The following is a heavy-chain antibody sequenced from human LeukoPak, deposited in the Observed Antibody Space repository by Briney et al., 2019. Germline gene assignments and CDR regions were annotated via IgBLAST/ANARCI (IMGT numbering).Heavy chain of an antibody. CDR2: IYSGTT. Sequence: GGSLRLSCTVSVFTVSANSMSWVRQAPRKGLEWISFIYSGTTHYSDSVEGRLTISRDNSKNTLYLQMNSLRAEETGVYYCARRAGAYSNTYDYWGQGSLVTVSS. J-gene: IGHJ4*02. V-gene: IGHV3-53*01. CDR1: VFTVSANS. CDR3: ARRAGAYSNTYDY. D-gene: IGHD4/OR15-4a*01.